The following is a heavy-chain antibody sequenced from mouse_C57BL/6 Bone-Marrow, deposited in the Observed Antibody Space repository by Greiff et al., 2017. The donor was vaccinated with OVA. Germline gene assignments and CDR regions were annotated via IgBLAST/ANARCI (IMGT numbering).Heavy chain of an antibody. CDR2: IRNKANGYTT. D-gene: IGHD1-1*01. V-gene: IGHV7-3*01. CDR3: ASAPDYYGSRYLYYDD. Sequence: EVMLVESGGGLVQPGGSLSLSCAASGFTFTDYYMSWVRQPPGKALEWLGFIRNKANGYTTEYSASVKGMFTISRDNSQSILYLQMNALRAEDSATYYCASAPDYYGSRYLYYDDWGQGTTLTVSS. J-gene: IGHJ2*01. CDR1: GFTFTDYY.